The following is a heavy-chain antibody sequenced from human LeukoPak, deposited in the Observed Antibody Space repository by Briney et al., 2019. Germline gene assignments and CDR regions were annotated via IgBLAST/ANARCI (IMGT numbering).Heavy chain of an antibody. D-gene: IGHD4-17*01. CDR1: GYTFTGYF. CDR3: ARDGDYGVD. V-gene: IGHV1-2*02. CDR2: INPNSGGT. Sequence: ASVKVSCKASGYTFTGYFMHWVRQAPGQGPEWMGWINPNSGGTNYAQKFQGRVTMIRDTSINTTYMELSRLKSDDTAVYYCARDGDYGVDWGQGTLVTVSS. J-gene: IGHJ4*02.